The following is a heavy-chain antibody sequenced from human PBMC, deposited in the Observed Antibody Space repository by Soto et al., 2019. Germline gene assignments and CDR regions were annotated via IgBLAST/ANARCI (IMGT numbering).Heavy chain of an antibody. CDR1: GFTFSSYA. J-gene: IGHJ4*02. D-gene: IGHD4-17*01. CDR2: TSGSGGST. Sequence: PGGSLRLSCAASGFTFSSYAMSWVRQAPGKGLEWVSATSGSGGSTSYADSVKGRSTISRDNSKNTLYLQMNSLRDEDTAVYYCAKVMYGDYDPFDYWGQGTLVTVSS. V-gene: IGHV3-23*01. CDR3: AKVMYGDYDPFDY.